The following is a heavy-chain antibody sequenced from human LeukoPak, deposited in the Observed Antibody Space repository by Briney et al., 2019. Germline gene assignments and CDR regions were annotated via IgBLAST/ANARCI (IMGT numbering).Heavy chain of an antibody. CDR1: GYTFTSYD. V-gene: IGHV1-18*04. CDR2: ISPYNGHT. Sequence: ASVKVCCKASGYTFTSYDISWVRQAPGQGLEWMGWISPYNGHTNYAQKLQGRVTMTTDTSTSTAYMELRSPRSDDTAIYYCARVMGTVTHDAFNIWGQGTMFTVSS. D-gene: IGHD4-17*01. CDR3: ARVMGTVTHDAFNI. J-gene: IGHJ3*02.